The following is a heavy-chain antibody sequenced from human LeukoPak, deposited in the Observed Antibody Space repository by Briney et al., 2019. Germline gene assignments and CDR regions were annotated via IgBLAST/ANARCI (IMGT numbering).Heavy chain of an antibody. Sequence: SVKVSCKASGGTFSSYAISWVRQAPGQGLEWMGGIIPMYGTPNYAQKFQGRVTITADKSTSTAYMELSSLRYEDTALYYCAKGGLRGGTYNDDFWGQGTLVTVSS. CDR1: GGTFSSYA. V-gene: IGHV1-69*06. CDR2: IIPMYGTP. CDR3: AKGGLRGGTYNDDF. J-gene: IGHJ4*02. D-gene: IGHD3-16*01.